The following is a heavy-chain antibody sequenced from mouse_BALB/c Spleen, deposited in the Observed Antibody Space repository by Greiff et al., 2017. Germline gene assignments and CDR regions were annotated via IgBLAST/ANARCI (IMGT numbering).Heavy chain of an antibody. D-gene: IGHD5-1-1*01. CDR1: GFAFSSYD. CDR3: ARRYTKFSPYFDY. CDR2: ISSGGSYT. V-gene: IGHV5-6*03. Sequence: EVKLVESGGGLVKPGGSLKLSCAASGFAFSSYDMSWVRQTPEKRLEWVAYISSGGSYTYYPDSVKGRFTISRNNAKNTLYLQMSSLKSEDTAMYYCARRYTKFSPYFDYWGQGTTLTVSS. J-gene: IGHJ2*01.